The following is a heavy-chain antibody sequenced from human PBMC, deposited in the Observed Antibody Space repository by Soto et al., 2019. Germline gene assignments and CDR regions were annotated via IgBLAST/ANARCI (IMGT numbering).Heavy chain of an antibody. Sequence: PGGSLRLSCAASGFTFSSYAMHWVRQAPGKGLEWVAVISYDGSNKYYADSVKGRFTISRDNSKNTLYLQMNSLRAEDTAVYYCARCCSSTSCYTDYWGQGTLVTVSS. CDR2: ISYDGSNK. CDR3: ARCCSSTSCYTDY. J-gene: IGHJ4*02. D-gene: IGHD2-2*02. CDR1: GFTFSSYA. V-gene: IGHV3-30-3*01.